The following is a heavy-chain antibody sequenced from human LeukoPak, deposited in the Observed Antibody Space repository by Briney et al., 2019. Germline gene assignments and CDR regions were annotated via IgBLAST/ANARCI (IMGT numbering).Heavy chain of an antibody. CDR3: ARDSGNYVSPWTGTFDY. D-gene: IGHD1-7*01. V-gene: IGHV3-21*01. CDR1: GFTFSSYS. J-gene: IGHJ4*02. Sequence: GGSLRLSCAASGFTFSSYSMNWVRQAPGKGLEWVSSISSSSGYIYYADSVKGRFTISRDNAKNSLYLQMNSLRAEDTAVYYCARDSGNYVSPWTGTFDYWGQGTLVTVSS. CDR2: ISSSSGYI.